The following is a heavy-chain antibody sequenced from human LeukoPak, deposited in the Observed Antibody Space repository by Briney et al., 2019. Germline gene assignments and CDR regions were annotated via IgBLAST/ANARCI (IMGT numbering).Heavy chain of an antibody. CDR1: GFTFSNYD. D-gene: IGHD1-26*01. Sequence: PGGSLRLSCAASGFTFSNYDMHWVRQATGKGLEWVSAIGVAANTFYSGSVKGRFTTSRENAKNSLYLLMSSLRAEDTAMYYCARQNTPHGNFDYWGQGTLVTVSS. CDR2: IGVAANT. V-gene: IGHV3-13*01. J-gene: IGHJ4*02. CDR3: ARQNTPHGNFDY.